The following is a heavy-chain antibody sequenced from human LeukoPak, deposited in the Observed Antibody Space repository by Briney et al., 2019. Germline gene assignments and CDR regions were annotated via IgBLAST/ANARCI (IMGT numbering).Heavy chain of an antibody. J-gene: IGHJ5*02. CDR2: INHSGST. V-gene: IGHV4-34*01. CDR3: ARGGGDTTQVVWGRKSWFDP. CDR1: GGSFSGYY. D-gene: IGHD3-16*01. Sequence: SETLSLTCAVYGGSFSGYYRSWIRQPPGEGLEWIGEINHSGSTNYNPSLKSRVTISVDTSKNQFSLKLSSVTAADTAVYYCARGGGDTTQVVWGRKSWFDPWGQGTLVTVSS.